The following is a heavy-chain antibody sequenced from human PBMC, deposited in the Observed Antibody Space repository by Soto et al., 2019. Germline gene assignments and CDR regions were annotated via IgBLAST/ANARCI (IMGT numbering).Heavy chain of an antibody. V-gene: IGHV1-2*02. CDR3: ARVNVVVVAATREYYFVY. Sequence: QVQLVQSGAEVKKPGASVKVSCKASGYTFTGYYMHWVRQAPGQGLEWMGWINPNSGGTNYAQKFQGRGTMTRDTSISTAYMELSRLRSDHTAVYYCARVNVVVVAATREYYFVYWGQGTLVTVSS. J-gene: IGHJ4*02. D-gene: IGHD2-15*01. CDR2: INPNSGGT. CDR1: GYTFTGYY.